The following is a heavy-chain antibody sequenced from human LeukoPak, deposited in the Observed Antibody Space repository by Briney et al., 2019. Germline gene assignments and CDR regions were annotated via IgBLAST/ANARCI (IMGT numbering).Heavy chain of an antibody. V-gene: IGHV3-30*09. CDR3: AREVLRFSGFND. Sequence: GRSLRLSCAASGFTFSSYAMHWVRQAPGKGLEWVAVISYDGSNKYYADSVKGRFAISRDNSKNTLYPQMNSLRAEDTAVYYCAREVLRFSGFNDWGQGTLVTVSS. CDR2: ISYDGSNK. D-gene: IGHD3-3*01. J-gene: IGHJ4*02. CDR1: GFTFSSYA.